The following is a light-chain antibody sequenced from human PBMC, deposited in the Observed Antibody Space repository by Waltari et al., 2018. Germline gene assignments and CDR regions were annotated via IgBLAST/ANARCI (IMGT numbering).Light chain of an antibody. CDR2: DDS. CDR3: QVWDRGAGLVV. J-gene: IGLJ2*01. V-gene: IGLV3-21*04. CDR1: DLGGQT. Sequence: YVLTQPPSVSVAPGLTARITCGGSDLGGQTVHGYQQKAGQAPVLVIFDDSDRPSGVPERFSGSYSGNTATLTISRVEAGDEGDYYCQVWDRGAGLVVFGGGTRLTVL.